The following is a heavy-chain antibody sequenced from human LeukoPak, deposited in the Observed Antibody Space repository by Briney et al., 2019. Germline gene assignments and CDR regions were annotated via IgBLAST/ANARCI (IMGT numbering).Heavy chain of an antibody. D-gene: IGHD6-19*01. CDR2: ISGSGGST. CDR1: GFTFSSYA. V-gene: IGHV3-23*01. CDR3: AKIESSGWYVWS. J-gene: IGHJ4*02. Sequence: HPGGSPRPSCATSGFTFSSYAIGWVRQAPGKGLEWGSAISGSGGSTYYADSVKGRFTISRDNSKNTLYLQMNSLRAEDTAVYYCAKIESSGWYVWSGGQGTLVTVSS.